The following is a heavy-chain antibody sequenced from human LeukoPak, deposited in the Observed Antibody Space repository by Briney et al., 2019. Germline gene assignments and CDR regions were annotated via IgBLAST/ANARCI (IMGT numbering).Heavy chain of an antibody. CDR2: IYHSGTT. V-gene: IGHV4-30-2*01. Sequence: SETLSPTCAVSGVSISSGDYSWSWLRQPPGKGLEWIGYIYHSGTTYYNPSLKSRGTISLDRSKNQFSLKLTSVTAADTAVYYCAGDFGSGSYRFDYWGQGTLVTVSS. J-gene: IGHJ4*02. CDR3: AGDFGSGSYRFDY. CDR1: GVSISSGDYS. D-gene: IGHD3-10*01.